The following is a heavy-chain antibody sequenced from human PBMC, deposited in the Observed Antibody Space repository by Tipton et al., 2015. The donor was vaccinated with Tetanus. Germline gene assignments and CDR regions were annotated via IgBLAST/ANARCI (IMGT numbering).Heavy chain of an antibody. D-gene: IGHD4-17*01. Sequence: SLRLSCAASGFSVSDYNMNWVRQAPGKGLEWVSIIYGDGAISYADSVKGRFTISRDNSKNTLFLQMNSLRVEDTAVYYCARDRGLTTGGGIGMDVWGQGTTVTVSS. CDR3: ARDRGLTTGGGIGMDV. V-gene: IGHV3-53*01. J-gene: IGHJ6*02. CDR2: IYGDGAI. CDR1: GFSVSDYN.